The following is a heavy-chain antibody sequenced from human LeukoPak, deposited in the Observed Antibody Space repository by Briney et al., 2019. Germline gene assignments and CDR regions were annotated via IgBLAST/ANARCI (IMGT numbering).Heavy chain of an antibody. Sequence: GSLRLSCAASDFSVGSNYMTWIRQPPGKGLEWIGSIYYSGSTYYNPSLKSRVTISVDTSKNQFSLKLSSVTAADTAVYYCARDHRVGATGYWGQGTLVTVSS. CDR2: IYYSGST. V-gene: IGHV4-39*07. CDR1: DFSVGSNY. CDR3: ARDHRVGATGY. D-gene: IGHD1-26*01. J-gene: IGHJ4*02.